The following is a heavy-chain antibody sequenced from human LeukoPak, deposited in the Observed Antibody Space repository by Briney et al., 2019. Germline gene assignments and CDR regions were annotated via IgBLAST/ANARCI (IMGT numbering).Heavy chain of an antibody. D-gene: IGHD3-22*01. CDR1: GGSINNYY. V-gene: IGHV4-59*01. CDR2: IYYRGST. J-gene: IGHJ3*02. CDR3: ARVGPPYYYDSSGYYDAGAFDI. Sequence: PSETLSLSCTVSGGSINNYYWSWIRQPPGKGLEWIGYIYYRGSTNYNPSPKSRVTISVDTSKNQFSLKLSSVPAADTAVYYCARVGPPYYYDSSGYYDAGAFDIWGQGTMVTVSS.